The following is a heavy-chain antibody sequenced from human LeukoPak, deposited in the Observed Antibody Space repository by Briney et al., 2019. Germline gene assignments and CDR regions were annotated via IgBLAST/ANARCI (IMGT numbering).Heavy chain of an antibody. J-gene: IGHJ1*01. V-gene: IGHV4-39*07. CDR3: ARVWGSSGSEYFQH. D-gene: IGHD6-19*01. Sequence: PSETLSLTCTVSGGSISSSSYYWGWIRQPPGKGLEWIGSIYYSGSTYYSPSLKSRVTISVDTSKNQFSLKLSSVTAADTAVYYCARVWGSSGSEYFQHWGQGTLVTVSS. CDR1: GGSISSSSYY. CDR2: IYYSGST.